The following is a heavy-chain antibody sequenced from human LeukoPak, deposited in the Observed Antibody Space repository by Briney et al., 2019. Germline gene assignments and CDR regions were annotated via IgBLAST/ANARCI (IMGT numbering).Heavy chain of an antibody. CDR3: ARDRKNYYDSSGYYPFDY. Sequence: HSGGSLRLSCAASGFTFSSYWMHWVRQAPGKGLVWVSRIKTDGSSTSYADSVKGRFTISRDNAKNTLYLQMNSLRAEDTAVYYCARDRKNYYDSSGYYPFDYWGQGTLVTVSS. D-gene: IGHD3-22*01. J-gene: IGHJ4*02. CDR1: GFTFSSYW. CDR2: IKTDGSST. V-gene: IGHV3-74*01.